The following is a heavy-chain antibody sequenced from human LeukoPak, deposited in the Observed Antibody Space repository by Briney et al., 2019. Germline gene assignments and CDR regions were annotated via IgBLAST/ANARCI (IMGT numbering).Heavy chain of an antibody. D-gene: IGHD6-19*01. CDR3: ARDFRGCFDY. V-gene: IGHV1-2*02. J-gene: IGHJ4*02. CDR2: INPNSGGT. Sequence: ASVKVSCKASGYTFTGYYMHWVRQAPGQGLEWMGWINPNSGGTNDAQKFQGRLTMTRDTSISTAYMELSSLRSDDTAVYYCARDFRGCFDYWGEATLVTFSS. CDR1: GYTFTGYY.